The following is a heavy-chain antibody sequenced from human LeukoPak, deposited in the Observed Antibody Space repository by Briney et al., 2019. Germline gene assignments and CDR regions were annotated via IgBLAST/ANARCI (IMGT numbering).Heavy chain of an antibody. CDR2: ISSTSNYI. Sequence: GGSLRLSCAASGFIFSTYAISWVRRAPGKGLECVSCISSTSNYIFYADSVRGRFTISRDNAKNSLYLQMDSLRAEDTAVYYCARGGIITSYAFEIWGQGTMVTVSS. D-gene: IGHD1-26*01. CDR1: GFIFSTYA. CDR3: ARGGIITSYAFEI. J-gene: IGHJ3*02. V-gene: IGHV3-21*01.